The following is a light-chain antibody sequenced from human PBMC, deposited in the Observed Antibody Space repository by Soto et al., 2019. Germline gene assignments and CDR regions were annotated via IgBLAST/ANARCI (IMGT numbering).Light chain of an antibody. J-gene: IGLJ3*02. CDR1: SSNIGSNT. CDR3: AAWDDSLNGPV. CDR2: SNN. V-gene: IGLV1-44*01. Sequence: QSVLTQPPSASATPGQRVTISCSGSSSNIGSNTVNWYQHLPGTAPKLLIYSNNQRPSGVPDRFSGSKSGTSASLAISGRQSEDEADYYCAAWDDSLNGPVFGGGTKLTVL.